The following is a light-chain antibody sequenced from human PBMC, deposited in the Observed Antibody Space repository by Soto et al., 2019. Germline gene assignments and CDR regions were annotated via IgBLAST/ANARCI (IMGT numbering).Light chain of an antibody. J-gene: IGKJ3*01. CDR2: GAS. V-gene: IGKV3-20*01. Sequence: EIVLTQSPGTLSLSPGEIATLSCRASQSVSSSYLAWYQQKPGQAPRLLIYGASSRATGIPDRFSVSGSGTDFTLTISRLEPEAFAVYYCQHYGTSSLFGPGTKVDIK. CDR1: QSVSSSY. CDR3: QHYGTSSL.